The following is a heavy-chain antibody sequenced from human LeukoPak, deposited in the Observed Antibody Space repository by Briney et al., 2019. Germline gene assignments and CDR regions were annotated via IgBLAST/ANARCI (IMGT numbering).Heavy chain of an antibody. CDR1: GGSISSYY. V-gene: IGHV4-59*01. J-gene: IGHJ4*02. CDR3: ARGTNGVWFPPGD. CDR2: IYYSGST. Sequence: PSETLSLTCTVSGGSISSYYWSWIRQPPGKGLEWIGYIYYSGSTYYNPSLKSRVTISVDTSKNQFSLKLSSVTAADTAVYYCARGTNGVWFPPGDWGQGTLVTVSS. D-gene: IGHD2-8*01.